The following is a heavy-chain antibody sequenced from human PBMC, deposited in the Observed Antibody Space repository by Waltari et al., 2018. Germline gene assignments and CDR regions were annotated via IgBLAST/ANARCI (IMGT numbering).Heavy chain of an antibody. V-gene: IGHV4-39*01. J-gene: IGHJ3*02. CDR2: IYYSGRT. CDR3: AIPSPVGDAFDI. CDR1: GGSISSSSYY. Sequence: QLQLQESGPGLVKPSETLSLTCTVSGGSISSSSYYWGWIRQPPGKGLEWIGSIYYSGRTYYNPSLKSRVTISVDTSKNQFSLKLSSVTAADTAVYYCAIPSPVGDAFDIWGQGTMVTVSS. D-gene: IGHD3-10*01.